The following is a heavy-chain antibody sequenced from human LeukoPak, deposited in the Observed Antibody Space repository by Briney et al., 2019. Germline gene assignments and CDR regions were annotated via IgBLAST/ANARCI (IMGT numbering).Heavy chain of an antibody. Sequence: GGSLRLSCVASGFDLYTSFMTWVRQAPGKGLEWVATIDQDGSGKYYVDSVKGRFTISRDNSKNTLYLQMNSLRAEDTAVYYCARDPLLGYCSSTSCRPPDYWGQGTLVTVSS. CDR2: IDQDGSGK. V-gene: IGHV3-7*01. J-gene: IGHJ4*02. CDR3: ARDPLLGYCSSTSCRPPDY. D-gene: IGHD2-2*01. CDR1: GFDLYTSF.